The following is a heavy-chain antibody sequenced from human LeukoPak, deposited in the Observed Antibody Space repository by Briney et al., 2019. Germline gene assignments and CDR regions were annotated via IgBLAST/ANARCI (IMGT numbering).Heavy chain of an antibody. CDR3: ARSYYYGSGSYYFDY. CDR2: INHSGST. V-gene: IGHV4-34*01. J-gene: IGHJ4*02. D-gene: IGHD3-10*01. CDR1: GGSFSGYY. Sequence: TPSETLSLTCAVYGGSFSGYYWSWIRQPPGKGLEWIGEINHSGSTNYNPSLKSRVTISVDTSKNQFSLKLSSVTAADTAVYYCARSYYYGSGSYYFDYWGQGTLVTVSS.